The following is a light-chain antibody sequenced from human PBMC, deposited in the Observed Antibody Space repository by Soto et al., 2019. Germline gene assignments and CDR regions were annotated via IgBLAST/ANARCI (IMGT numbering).Light chain of an antibody. CDR2: DNT. Sequence: QSVLTQPPSVSGAPGQRVTISCTGSSSNIGAGFDVHWYQHLPGTAPKPLIYDNTNRPSGVPDRFSGSKSGTSASQAITGLQAEDEADYYCQSYDSSLSGWLFGGGTKLTVL. V-gene: IGLV1-40*01. CDR3: QSYDSSLSGWL. J-gene: IGLJ2*01. CDR1: SSNIGAGFD.